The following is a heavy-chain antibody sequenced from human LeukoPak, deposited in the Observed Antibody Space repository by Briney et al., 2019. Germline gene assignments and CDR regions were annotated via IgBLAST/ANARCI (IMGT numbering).Heavy chain of an antibody. J-gene: IGHJ4*02. CDR2: ITGSGRTA. D-gene: IGHD3-22*01. Sequence: GGSLRLSCAASGYTFSNYAMTWVRQAPGKGLEWVSSITGSGRTAYYADSVKGRFTAPRDNSKNTLFLQMSSLRAEDTAIYYCAKEVLVVIESYFDSWGQGTLVTVSS. CDR3: AKEVLVVIESYFDS. V-gene: IGHV3-23*01. CDR1: GYTFSNYA.